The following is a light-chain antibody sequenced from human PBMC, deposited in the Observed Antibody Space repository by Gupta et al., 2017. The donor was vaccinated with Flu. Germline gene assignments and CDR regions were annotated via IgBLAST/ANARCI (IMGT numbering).Light chain of an antibody. CDR2: DAS. CDR3: QQRSNWPPLT. CDR1: QSVSSY. Sequence: EIVFTQSPATLSLSPGDRATLSCSASQSVSSYLDWYQQKPGHAPRLLIYDASNRATGLPARFRGSGFGTYFTLTISRREPEDFAVYYCQQRSNWPPLTFGQGTRLEIK. V-gene: IGKV3-11*01. J-gene: IGKJ5*01.